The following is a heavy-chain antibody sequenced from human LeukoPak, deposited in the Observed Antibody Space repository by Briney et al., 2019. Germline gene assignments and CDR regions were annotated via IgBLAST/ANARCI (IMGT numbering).Heavy chain of an antibody. D-gene: IGHD3-22*01. J-gene: IGHJ4*02. CDR1: GGSFSGYY. CDR3: ARSARDSSGYHHDY. Sequence: SETLSLTCAVYGGSFSGYYWSWIRQPPGKGLEWIGEINHSGSTNYNPSLKSRVTISVDTSKNQFSLKLSSVTAADTAVYYCARSARDSSGYHHDYWGQGTLVTVSS. CDR2: INHSGST. V-gene: IGHV4-34*01.